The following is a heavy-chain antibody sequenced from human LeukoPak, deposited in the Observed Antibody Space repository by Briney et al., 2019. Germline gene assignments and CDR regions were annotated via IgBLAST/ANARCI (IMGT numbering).Heavy chain of an antibody. CDR3: ARQYGSGSSYNPVVDL. CDR1: GGSFSSSSYY. D-gene: IGHD3-10*01. J-gene: IGHJ4*02. V-gene: IGHV4-39*01. CDR2: FYYSGST. Sequence: SETLSLTCTVSGGSFSSSSYYWGWIRQPPGKGLEWIGSFYYSGSTYYNPSLKSRVTISVDTSKNQFSLKLNSLTAAETAVYYCARQYGSGSSYNPVVDLWGQGTLVTVSS.